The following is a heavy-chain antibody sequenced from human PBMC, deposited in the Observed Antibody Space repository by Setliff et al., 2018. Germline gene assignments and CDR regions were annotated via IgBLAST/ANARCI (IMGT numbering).Heavy chain of an antibody. Sequence: LSLTCTVSGGSISSGGHYWSWIRQHPGKGLEWIGYIYYSGSTYYNPSLKSRVTISVDTSKNQFSLKLSSVTAADTAVYYCARGRYWFAPNWFDPWGQGTLVTVS. D-gene: IGHD2-21*01. CDR2: IYYSGST. CDR3: ARGRYWFAPNWFDP. V-gene: IGHV4-31*03. J-gene: IGHJ5*02. CDR1: GGSISSGGHY.